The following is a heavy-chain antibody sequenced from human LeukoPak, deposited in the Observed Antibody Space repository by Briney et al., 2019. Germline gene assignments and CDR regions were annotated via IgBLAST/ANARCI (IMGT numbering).Heavy chain of an antibody. D-gene: IGHD3-9*01. CDR2: INAGNGNT. CDR1: GYTFTSYA. J-gene: IGHJ4*02. Sequence: ASVKVSCKASGYTFTSYAMHWVRQAPGQRLEWMGWINAGNGNTKYSQKFQGRVTITRDTSASTAYMELSSLRSEDTAVYYCARGLEYFDWLSESSPTDYWGQGTLVTVSS. CDR3: ARGLEYFDWLSESSPTDY. V-gene: IGHV1-3*01.